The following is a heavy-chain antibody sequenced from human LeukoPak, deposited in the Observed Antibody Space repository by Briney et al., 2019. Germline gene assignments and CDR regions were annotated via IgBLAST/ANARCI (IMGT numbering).Heavy chain of an antibody. V-gene: IGHV4-39*01. Sequence: PSETLSLTCSVSGASIFSTTFYWGWIRQPPGKGLEWIGSTYYDGSTYYNPSLKSRVSISVDTSNNQFSLKLTSVTAADTAVYFCARRSDSGSDDGEDYFDFWGQGTLVTISS. CDR1: GASIFSTTFY. CDR2: TYYDGST. J-gene: IGHJ4*02. CDR3: ARRSDSGSDDGEDYFDF. D-gene: IGHD1-26*01.